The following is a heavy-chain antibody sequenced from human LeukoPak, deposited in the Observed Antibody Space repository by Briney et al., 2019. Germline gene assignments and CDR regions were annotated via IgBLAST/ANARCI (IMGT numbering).Heavy chain of an antibody. Sequence: PGGSLRLSGAASGFTFSSDAMSWVRHGPGKGLEWVSAISGGGGSTYYAESVKGRFTISRDNSKNTLYLQMNSLRAEDTAVYYCAKGTEPFNIVVVPAATLFDYWGQGTLVTVSS. J-gene: IGHJ4*02. V-gene: IGHV3-23*01. D-gene: IGHD2-2*01. CDR1: GFTFSSDA. CDR2: ISGGGGST. CDR3: AKGTEPFNIVVVPAATLFDY.